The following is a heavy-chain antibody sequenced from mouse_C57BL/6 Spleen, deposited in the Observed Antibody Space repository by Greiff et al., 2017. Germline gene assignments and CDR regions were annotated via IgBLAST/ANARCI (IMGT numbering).Heavy chain of an antibody. Sequence: QVQLKQPGAELVRPGSSVKLSCKASGYTFTSYWMHWVKQRPIQGLEWIGNIDPSDSETHYNQKFKDKATLTVDKSSSTAYMQLSSLTSEDSAVYYCARGVGLGAMDYWGQGTSVTVSS. CDR1: GYTFTSYW. J-gene: IGHJ4*01. V-gene: IGHV1-52*01. CDR3: ARGVGLGAMDY. CDR2: IDPSDSET. D-gene: IGHD1-1*02.